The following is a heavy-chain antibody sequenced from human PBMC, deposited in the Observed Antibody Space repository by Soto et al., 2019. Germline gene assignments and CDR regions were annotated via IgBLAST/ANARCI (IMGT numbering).Heavy chain of an antibody. J-gene: IGHJ5*02. CDR3: AKGYAAAGKVNWFDP. CDR1: GFTVSSNY. D-gene: IGHD6-13*01. CDR2: IYSGGST. V-gene: IGHV3-66*01. Sequence: GSLRLSCAASGFTVSSNYMSWVRQAPGKGLEWVSVIYSGGSTYYADSVKGRFTISRDNSKNTLYLQMNSLRAEDTAVYYCAKGYAAAGKVNWFDPWGQGTLVTVSS.